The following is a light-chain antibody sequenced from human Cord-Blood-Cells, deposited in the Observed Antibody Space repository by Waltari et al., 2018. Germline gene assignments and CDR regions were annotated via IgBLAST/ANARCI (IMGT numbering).Light chain of an antibody. J-gene: IGKJ1*01. CDR3: QQYNNWPWT. CDR1: QGVSSN. CDR2: GAS. Sequence: EIVMTQSPATLSVSQGERATLTCRASQGVSSNLAWYQQKPGQAPKLLIYGASTRATGIPARFSGSGSGTEFTLTISSLQSEDFAVYYCQQYNNWPWTFGQGTKVEIK. V-gene: IGKV3-15*01.